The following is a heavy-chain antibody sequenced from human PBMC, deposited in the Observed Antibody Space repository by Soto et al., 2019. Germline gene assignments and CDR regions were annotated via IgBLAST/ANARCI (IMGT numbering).Heavy chain of an antibody. Sequence: GGSLRLSCAASGFTFSSYAMGWVRQGPGKGLEWVGRIKSKADGGTTDYAAPVKGRFTISRDESQNTLYLQMNSLKTEDTAVYYCTSLYYGHWGQGTLVTVSS. D-gene: IGHD4-17*01. CDR1: GFTFSSYA. CDR2: IKSKADGGTT. J-gene: IGHJ4*02. CDR3: TSLYYGH. V-gene: IGHV3-15*01.